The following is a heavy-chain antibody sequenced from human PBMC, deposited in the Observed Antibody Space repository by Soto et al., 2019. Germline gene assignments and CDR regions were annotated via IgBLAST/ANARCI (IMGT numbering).Heavy chain of an antibody. D-gene: IGHD2-15*01. CDR3: ARRVVAAKYYFDY. CDR2: INAGNGNT. V-gene: IGHV1-3*01. Sequence: ASVKVSCEASGYSYTSYAMHWVRQAPGQRLEWMGWINAGNGNTKYSQKFQGRVTITRDTSASTAYMELSSLRSEDTAVYYCARRVVAAKYYFDYWGQGTLVTVSS. CDR1: GYSYTSYA. J-gene: IGHJ4*02.